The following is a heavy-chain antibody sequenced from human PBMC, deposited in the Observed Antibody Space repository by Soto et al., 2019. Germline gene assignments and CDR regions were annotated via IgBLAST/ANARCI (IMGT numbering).Heavy chain of an antibody. Sequence: GASVKVSCKASGFTFTSSAVQWVRQARGQGLEWIGWIVVGSGNTNYAQKFQERVTITRDMSTSTAYMELSSLRSEDTAVYYCAAVAVGYCSSTSCYGPLYYYYGMDVWGQGTTVTVSS. J-gene: IGHJ6*02. CDR1: GFTFTSSA. D-gene: IGHD2-2*01. V-gene: IGHV1-58*01. CDR2: IVVGSGNT. CDR3: AAVAVGYCSSTSCYGPLYYYYGMDV.